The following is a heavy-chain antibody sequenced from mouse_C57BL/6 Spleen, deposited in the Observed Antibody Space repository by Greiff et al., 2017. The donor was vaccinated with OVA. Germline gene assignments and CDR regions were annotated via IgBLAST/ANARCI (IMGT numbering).Heavy chain of an antibody. D-gene: IGHD1-1*01. CDR3: TRESSITTVVATGYFDY. CDR2: IYPGNSDT. J-gene: IGHJ2*01. Sequence: DVHLVESGTVLARPGASVKMSCKTSGYTFTSYWMHWVKQRPGQGLEWIGAIYPGNSDTSYNQQFKGKAKLTTVTSASTAYMELSNLTNEDSAVYYCTRESSITTVVATGYFDYWGQGTTLTVSS. V-gene: IGHV1-5*01. CDR1: GYTFTSYW.